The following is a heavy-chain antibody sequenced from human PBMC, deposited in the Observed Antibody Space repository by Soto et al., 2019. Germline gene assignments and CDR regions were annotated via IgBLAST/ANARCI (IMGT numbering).Heavy chain of an antibody. CDR1: GGSISISRYY. D-gene: IGHD3-3*01. V-gene: IGHV4-39*01. CDR3: ARLEWGMIFDF. J-gene: IGHJ4*02. Sequence: SDTLSLTCTVSGGSISISRYYWGWILHPPGKGLEWIGTIYYSGSIYYNPSLKSRVTMSIDTSKNQFSLNLSSVTAPDTAVYYCARLEWGMIFDFWGQGTLVT. CDR2: IYYSGSI.